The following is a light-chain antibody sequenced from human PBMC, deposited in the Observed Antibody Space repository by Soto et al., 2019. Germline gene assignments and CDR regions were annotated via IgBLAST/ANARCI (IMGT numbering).Light chain of an antibody. V-gene: IGKV2-30*01. CDR3: MQGTRWPWT. J-gene: IGKJ1*01. CDR2: QVS. CDR1: QGLVDTDGNTY. Sequence: DVVMTQSPLSLPVTLGQPASISCRSSQGLVDTDGNTYLNWFQQRPGQSPRRLISQVSNRDSGVXDXXSGSGSATDFTLKISRVESEDVGVYFCMQGTRWPWTFGQGTKVEIK.